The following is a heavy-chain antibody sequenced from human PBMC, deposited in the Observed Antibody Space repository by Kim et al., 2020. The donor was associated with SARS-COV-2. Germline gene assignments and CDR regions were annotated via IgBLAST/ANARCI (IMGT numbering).Heavy chain of an antibody. CDR3: AKPNGGYDFWSGYSNWFDP. CDR1: GFTFSSYA. D-gene: IGHD3-3*01. Sequence: GGSLRLSCAASGFTFSSYAMSWVRQAPGKGLEWVSAISGSGGSTYYADSVKGRFTISRDNSKNTLYLQMNSLRAEDTAVYYCAKPNGGYDFWSGYSNWFDPWGHGTLVTVSS. V-gene: IGHV3-23*01. J-gene: IGHJ5*02. CDR2: ISGSGGST.